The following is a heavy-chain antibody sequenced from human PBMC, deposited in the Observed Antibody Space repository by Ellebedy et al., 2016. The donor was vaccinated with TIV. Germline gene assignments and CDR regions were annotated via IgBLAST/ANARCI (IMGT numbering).Heavy chain of an antibody. CDR3: ARVDTVLRYFDWSSFDY. CDR1: GFTFDDYG. Sequence: GESLKIPCAASGFTFDDYGMSWVRQAPGKGLEWVSGINWNGGSTGYADSVKGRFTISRDNAKNSLYLQMNSLRAEDTALYYCARVDTVLRYFDWSSFDYWGQGTLVTVSS. J-gene: IGHJ4*02. V-gene: IGHV3-20*04. D-gene: IGHD3-9*01. CDR2: INWNGGST.